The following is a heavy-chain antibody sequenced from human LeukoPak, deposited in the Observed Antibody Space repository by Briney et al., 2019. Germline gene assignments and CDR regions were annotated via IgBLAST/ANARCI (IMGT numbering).Heavy chain of an antibody. CDR2: ISYDGSNK. Sequence: PGRSLRLSCAASGFTFSSYGMHWVRQAPGKGLEWVAVISYDGSNKYYADSVKGRFTISRDNSKNTLFLQMNSLRAEDTAVYHCAKRITYYYGMDVWGQGTTVTVS. V-gene: IGHV3-30*18. CDR1: GFTFSSYG. D-gene: IGHD3-16*01. CDR3: AKRITYYYGMDV. J-gene: IGHJ6*02.